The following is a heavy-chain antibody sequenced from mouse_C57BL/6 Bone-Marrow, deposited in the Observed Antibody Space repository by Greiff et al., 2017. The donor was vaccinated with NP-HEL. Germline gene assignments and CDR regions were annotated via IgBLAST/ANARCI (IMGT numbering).Heavy chain of an antibody. J-gene: IGHJ3*01. V-gene: IGHV3-6*01. CDR1: GYSITSGYY. Sequence: EVQLVESGPGLVKPSQSLSLTCSVTGYSITSGYYWNWIRQFPGNKLEWMGYISYDGSNNYNPSLKNRISLTRDTSKNQFFLKLNSVTTEDTATYYCARWLGGFAYWGQGTLVTVSA. D-gene: IGHD2-2*01. CDR3: ARWLGGFAY. CDR2: ISYDGSN.